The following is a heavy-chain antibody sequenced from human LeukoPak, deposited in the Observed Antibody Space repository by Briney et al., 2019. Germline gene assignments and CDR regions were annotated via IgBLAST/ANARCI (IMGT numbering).Heavy chain of an antibody. CDR1: GYSFTSYW. J-gene: IGHJ4*02. V-gene: IGHV1-69*15. CDR3: AREHVYGDY. D-gene: IGHD5/OR15-5a*01. Sequence: KISCKGSGYSFTSYWISWVRRAPGQGLEWMGRIIPIFGTANYSQKFQGRVTITADESTSTAYMELSSLRSEDTAVYYCAREHVYGDYWGQGTLVTVSS. CDR2: IIPIFGTA.